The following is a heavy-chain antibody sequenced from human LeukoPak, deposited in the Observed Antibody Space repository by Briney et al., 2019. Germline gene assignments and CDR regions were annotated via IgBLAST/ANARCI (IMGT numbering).Heavy chain of an antibody. V-gene: IGHV4-30-2*01. J-gene: IGHJ4*02. D-gene: IGHD1-7*01. CDR3: ARVRNWNYLFDY. CDR1: GGSISSGGYS. CDR2: IYHSGST. Sequence: PSETLSLTCAVSGGSISSGGYSWSWIRQPPGTGLEWIGYIYHSGSTYYNPSLKSRVTISVDRSKNQFSLKLSSVTAADTAVYYCARVRNWNYLFDYWGQGTLVTVSS.